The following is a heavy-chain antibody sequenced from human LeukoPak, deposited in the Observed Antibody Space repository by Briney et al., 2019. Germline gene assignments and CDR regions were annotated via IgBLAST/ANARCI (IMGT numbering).Heavy chain of an antibody. V-gene: IGHV4-59*01. J-gene: IGHJ4*02. CDR3: ARGGGYNHFDL. D-gene: IGHD5-24*01. CDR1: GGSINSYY. CDR2: AYYSGST. Sequence: SETLSLTCTVSGGSINSYYWSWIRQPPGKGLEWIGYAYYSGSTNYNPSLKSRVSISVDTSKNQFSLKLSSVTAADTAVYYCARGGGYNHFDLWGQGILVSVSS.